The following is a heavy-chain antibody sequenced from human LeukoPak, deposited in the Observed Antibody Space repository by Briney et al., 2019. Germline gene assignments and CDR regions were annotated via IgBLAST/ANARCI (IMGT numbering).Heavy chain of an antibody. V-gene: IGHV3-48*01. Sequence: GGSLRLSCAASGFTFSRYSMNWVRQAPGKGLEWVSYISISSTIYYADSVKGRFTISRDSATNSLYLQMNNLRAEDTAVYFCTRDGSGWSDSWGQGTLVTVSS. CDR2: ISISSTI. D-gene: IGHD3-3*01. J-gene: IGHJ5*01. CDR3: TRDGSGWSDS. CDR1: GFTFSRYS.